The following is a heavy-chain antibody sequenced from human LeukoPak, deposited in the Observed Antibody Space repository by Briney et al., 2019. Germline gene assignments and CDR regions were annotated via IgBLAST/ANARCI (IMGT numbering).Heavy chain of an antibody. CDR2: IYYSGST. CDR3: ARGQHSYGYFNGFDY. V-gene: IGHV4-59*01. J-gene: IGHJ4*02. CDR1: GFTFSSYA. Sequence: GSLRLSCAASGFTFSSYAMHWIRQPPGKGLEWIGYIYYSGSTNYNPSLESRVTMSVDTSKNQFSLKLSSVTAADTAVYYCARGQHSYGYFNGFDYWGQGTLVTVSS. D-gene: IGHD5-18*01.